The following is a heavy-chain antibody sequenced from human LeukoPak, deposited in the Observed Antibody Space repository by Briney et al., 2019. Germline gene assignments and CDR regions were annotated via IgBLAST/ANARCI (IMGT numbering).Heavy chain of an antibody. CDR2: IWYDGSNK. CDR1: GFTFSSYG. J-gene: IGHJ3*02. CDR3: ARDPSAFDI. Sequence: QPGRSLRLSCAASGFTFSSYGMPWVRQAPGKGLEWVAVIWYDGSNKYYADSVKGRFTISRDNSKNTLYLQMNSLGAEDTAVYYCARDPSAFDIWGQGTMVTVSS. V-gene: IGHV3-33*01.